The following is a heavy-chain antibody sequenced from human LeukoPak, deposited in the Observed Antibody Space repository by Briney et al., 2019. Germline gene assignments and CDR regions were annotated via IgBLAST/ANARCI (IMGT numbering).Heavy chain of an antibody. D-gene: IGHD6-13*01. J-gene: IGHJ3*02. CDR3: ARFPLDSSSWWGPTDAFDI. CDR2: IYWYDDK. V-gene: IGHV2-5*01. Sequence: SGPTLVKPTQTLTLTCTFSGFSLSTSGVGVGWIRQPPGKALEWLALIYWYDDKRYRPSPKSRLTITKDTSKNQVVLTMTNMDPVDTATYYCARFPLDSSSWWGPTDAFDIWGQGTMVTVSS. CDR1: GFSLSTSGVG.